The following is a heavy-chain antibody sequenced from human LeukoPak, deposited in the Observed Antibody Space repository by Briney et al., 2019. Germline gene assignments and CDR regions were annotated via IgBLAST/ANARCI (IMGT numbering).Heavy chain of an antibody. V-gene: IGHV3-23*01. J-gene: IGHJ3*02. CDR3: ARGLRAETYDAFDI. CDR2: ISGSGGST. D-gene: IGHD4-17*01. Sequence: GGSLRLSCAASGFTFSSYAMSWVRQAPGKGLEWVSAISGSGGSTYYADSVKGRFTISRDNAKNSLYLQMNSLRAEDTAVYYCARGLRAETYDAFDIWGQGTMVTVSS. CDR1: GFTFSSYA.